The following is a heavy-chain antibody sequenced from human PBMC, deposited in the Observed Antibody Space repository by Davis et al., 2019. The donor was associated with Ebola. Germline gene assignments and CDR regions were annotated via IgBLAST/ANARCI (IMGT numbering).Heavy chain of an antibody. CDR1: GFTFGDYA. CDR3: TRQAGSLLWFGELLYRPYYYGMDV. V-gene: IGHV3-49*04. Sequence: GESLKISCTASGFTFGDYAMSWVRQAPGKGLEWVGFIRSKAYGGTTEYAASVKGRFTISRDDSKSIAYLQMNSLKTEDTAVYYCTRQAGSLLWFGELLYRPYYYGMDVWGQGTTVTVSS. D-gene: IGHD3-10*01. J-gene: IGHJ6*02. CDR2: IRSKAYGGTT.